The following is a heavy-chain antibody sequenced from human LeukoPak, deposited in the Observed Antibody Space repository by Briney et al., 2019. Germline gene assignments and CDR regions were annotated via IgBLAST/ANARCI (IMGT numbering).Heavy chain of an antibody. V-gene: IGHV1-69*13. CDR2: IIPIFGTP. CDR3: GLSGNYYYYYMDV. D-gene: IGHD6-25*01. J-gene: IGHJ6*03. Sequence: GASVKVSCKASGGTFRTFAISWVRQAPGQGLEWMGGIIPIFGTPGSAQKFQGRLTITADESTTTAYMELSSLRSDDTAIYYCGLSGNYYYYYMDVWGKGTTVTISS. CDR1: GGTFRTFA.